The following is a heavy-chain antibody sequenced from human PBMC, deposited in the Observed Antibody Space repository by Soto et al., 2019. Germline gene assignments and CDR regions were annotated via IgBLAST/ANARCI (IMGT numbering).Heavy chain of an antibody. D-gene: IGHD3-3*01. CDR3: ASHYDMWSGYLSPVDY. CDR1: GYTFSDYY. V-gene: IGHV3-11*01. J-gene: IGHJ4*02. CDR2: IDTSGTKI. Sequence: GGSLRLSCAASGYTFSDYYMSWIRQAPWKGLEWISYIDTSGTKIYYADSVKGRFTITRDNAKDSLYLEMNSLRDEDTAVYYCASHYDMWSGYLSPVDYWGQGTLVTVSS.